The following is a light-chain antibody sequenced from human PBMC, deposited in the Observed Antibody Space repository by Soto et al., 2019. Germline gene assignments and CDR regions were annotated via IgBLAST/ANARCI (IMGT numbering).Light chain of an antibody. J-gene: IGKJ4*01. V-gene: IGKV3-15*01. CDR3: QQYYNWPLT. CDR2: GAS. Sequence: EIVVTQSPATLSVSAGERATLSCRASQSVNSFLAWYQQKPGQAPRLLIYGASTRATGIPAKFSGSGSGIEFTLTINSLQSEDFGVYYCQQYYNWPLTFGGGTKVDIK. CDR1: QSVNSF.